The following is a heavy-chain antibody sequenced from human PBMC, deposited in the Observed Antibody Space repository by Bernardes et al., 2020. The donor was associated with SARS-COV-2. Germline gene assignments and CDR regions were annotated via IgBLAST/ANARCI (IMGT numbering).Heavy chain of an antibody. CDR3: SRDACGGGSCYPLN. J-gene: IGHJ4*02. V-gene: IGHV3-53*01. CDR1: GFTVNNNY. D-gene: IGHD2-15*01. CDR2: IYADGRT. Sequence: GGSLRLSCAASGFTVNNNYMNWVRQAPGKGLEWVSLIYADGRTYYPDSMKGRFTISRDNSRNTLYLQMNSLRAEDTAVYFCSRDACGGGSCYPLNWGQGTLVTVSS.